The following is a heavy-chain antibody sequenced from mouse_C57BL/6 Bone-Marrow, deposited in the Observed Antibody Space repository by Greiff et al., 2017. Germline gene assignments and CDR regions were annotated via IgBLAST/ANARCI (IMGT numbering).Heavy chain of an antibody. J-gene: IGHJ3*01. CDR3: ARDGNPFAY. CDR2: ISSGGSYT. CDR1: GFTFSSYG. D-gene: IGHD2-1*01. Sequence: EVKLMESGGDLVKPGGSLKLSCAASGFTFSSYGMSWVRQTPDKRLEWVATISSGGSYTSYPDSVKGRFTISRDNAKTTLYLQMSSLKSEDTAMYYCARDGNPFAYWGQGTLVTVSA. V-gene: IGHV5-6*01.